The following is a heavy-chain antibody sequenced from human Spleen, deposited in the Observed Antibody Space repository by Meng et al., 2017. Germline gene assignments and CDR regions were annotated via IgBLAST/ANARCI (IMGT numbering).Heavy chain of an antibody. Sequence: GGSLRLSCAASGFTFSSYAMSWVRQAPGKGLEWVSAISGSGGSTYYADSVKGRFTISRDNSKNTLYLQMNSLRAEDTAVYYCAKPPSRYCSGGSCYSFYYWGQGTLVTVSS. CDR2: ISGSGGST. D-gene: IGHD2-15*01. CDR1: GFTFSSYA. J-gene: IGHJ4*02. V-gene: IGHV3-23*01. CDR3: AKPPSRYCSGGSCYSFYY.